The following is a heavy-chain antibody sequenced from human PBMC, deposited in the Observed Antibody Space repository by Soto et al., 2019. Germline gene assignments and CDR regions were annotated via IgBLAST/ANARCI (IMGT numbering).Heavy chain of an antibody. CDR3: ARVPRVAAATTLTDRIFYDYDGMDV. J-gene: IGHJ6*02. Sequence: QVQLVQSGAEVKKPGSSVKVSCKASGNTFSSYAINWVRQAPGQGLEWMGGIIPMSGTTNYAQKFQGRVTVTADESTSTDYREMSSLRSEDTAVYYCARVPRVAAATTLTDRIFYDYDGMDVWGQGTTVTVSS. D-gene: IGHD6-13*01. CDR1: GNTFSSYA. V-gene: IGHV1-69*01. CDR2: IIPMSGTT.